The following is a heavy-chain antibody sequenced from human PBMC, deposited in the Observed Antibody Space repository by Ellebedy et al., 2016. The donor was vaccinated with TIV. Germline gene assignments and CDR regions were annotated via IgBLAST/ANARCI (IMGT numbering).Heavy chain of an antibody. CDR3: ARIPDYTVDY. J-gene: IGHJ4*02. V-gene: IGHV5-51*01. D-gene: IGHD4-11*01. CDR2: T. Sequence: TRYSPSFQGQVTISADKSISTAYLQWSSLKASDTAMYYCARIPDYTVDYWGQGTLVTVSS.